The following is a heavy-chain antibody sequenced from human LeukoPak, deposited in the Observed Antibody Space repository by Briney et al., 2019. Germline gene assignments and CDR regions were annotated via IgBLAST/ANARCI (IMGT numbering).Heavy chain of an antibody. J-gene: IGHJ4*02. CDR3: ARGDVDTAVVYYFDY. Sequence: SVKVSCKASGGTFSSYAISWVRQAPGQGLEWMGRIIPILGIANYAQKFQGRVTITADKSTSTAYMELSSLRSEDTAVYYCARGDVDTAVVYYFDYWGQGTLVTVSS. V-gene: IGHV1-69*04. D-gene: IGHD5-18*01. CDR1: GGTFSSYA. CDR2: IIPILGIA.